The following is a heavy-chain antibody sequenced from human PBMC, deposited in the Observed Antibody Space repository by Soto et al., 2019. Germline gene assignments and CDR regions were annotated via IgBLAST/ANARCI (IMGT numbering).Heavy chain of an antibody. Sequence: GGSLRLSCGASGYTFSSYAMSWVRQAPGKGLEWVSGITGSGGSTYYADSVKGRFTISRDNSKNTLYLQMNSLRAEDTAVYYCAKGSSSGWYKFDYWGQGTLVTVSS. J-gene: IGHJ4*02. CDR1: GYTFSSYA. CDR2: ITGSGGST. D-gene: IGHD6-19*01. V-gene: IGHV3-23*01. CDR3: AKGSSSGWYKFDY.